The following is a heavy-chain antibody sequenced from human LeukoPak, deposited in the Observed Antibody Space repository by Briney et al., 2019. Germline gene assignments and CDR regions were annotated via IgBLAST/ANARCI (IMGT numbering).Heavy chain of an antibody. CDR2: ISGSGGST. CDR1: GFTFSSYA. J-gene: IGHJ4*02. Sequence: GGSLRLSCAASGFTFSSYAMSWVRQAPGKGPEWVSAISGSGGSTYYADSVKGRFTISRDNSKNTLYLQMNSLRAEDTAVYYCAKLKVLVVPAATDYWGQGTLVTVSS. CDR3: AKLKVLVVPAATDY. V-gene: IGHV3-23*01. D-gene: IGHD2-2*01.